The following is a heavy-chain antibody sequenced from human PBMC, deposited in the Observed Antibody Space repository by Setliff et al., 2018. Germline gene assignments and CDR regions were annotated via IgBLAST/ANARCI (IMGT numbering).Heavy chain of an antibody. J-gene: IGHJ3*02. CDR3: ARALGYCSRTSCYADAFDI. CDR1: GYSISSDYY. Sequence: LSLTCAVSGYSISSDYYWGWIRQPPGKGLEWIGSMYHSGSTYYNPSLKSRVTISVDTSKNQFSLKLNYVTAADTAVYYCARALGYCSRTSCYADAFDIWGQGTMVTVSS. V-gene: IGHV4-38-2*01. D-gene: IGHD2-2*01. CDR2: MYHSGST.